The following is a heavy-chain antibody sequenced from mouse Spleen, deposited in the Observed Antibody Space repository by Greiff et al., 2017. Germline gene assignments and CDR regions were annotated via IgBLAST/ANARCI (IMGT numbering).Heavy chain of an antibody. Sequence: EVKVVESGGGLVKPGGSLKLSCAASGFTFSSYAMSWVRQTPEKRLEWVATISSGGSYTYYPDSVKGRFTISRDNAKNTLYLQMSSLRSEDTAMYYCARHEDGHGGWGQGTTLTVSS. D-gene: IGHD2-3*01. CDR1: GFTFSSYA. CDR3: ARHEDGHGG. CDR2: ISSGGSYT. V-gene: IGHV5-9-3*01. J-gene: IGHJ2*01.